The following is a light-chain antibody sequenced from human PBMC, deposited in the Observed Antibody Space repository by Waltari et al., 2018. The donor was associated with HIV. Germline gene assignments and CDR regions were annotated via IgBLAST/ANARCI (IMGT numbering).Light chain of an antibody. Sequence: EIVLTQSPATLSLSPGERVTLSCRASQSVGTSLTWYRQMPGQAPSLLIYDASNRAAGVPARFSGSGSGTDFTLTISSLEAEEFALYYCQQRNNWPLTFGGGTKVEIK. CDR2: DAS. CDR3: QQRNNWPLT. CDR1: QSVGTS. J-gene: IGKJ4*01. V-gene: IGKV3-11*01.